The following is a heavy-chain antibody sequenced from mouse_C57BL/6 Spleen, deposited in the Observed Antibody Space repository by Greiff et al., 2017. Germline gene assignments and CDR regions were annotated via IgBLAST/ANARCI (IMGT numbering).Heavy chain of an antibody. V-gene: IGHV5-17*01. J-gene: IGHJ1*03. D-gene: IGHD2-5*01. CDR1: GFTFSDYG. CDR2: ISRGSSTI. Sequence: EVQGLESGGGLVKPGGSLKLSCAASGFTFSDYGMHWVRQAPEKGLEWVAYISRGSSTIYYADTVKGRFTISRDNAKNTLCLHMAQMRSEATAMYYCASAYYSTLYWYFDVWGTGTTVTVSS. CDR3: ASAYYSTLYWYFDV.